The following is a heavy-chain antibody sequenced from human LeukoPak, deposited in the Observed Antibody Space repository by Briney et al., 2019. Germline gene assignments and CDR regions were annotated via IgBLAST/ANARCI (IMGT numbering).Heavy chain of an antibody. Sequence: PGGSLRLSCTASGFTFSNYWMRSVRHAPGKGLVWVSHIKTNGSEISYAYSVTGPFTLSRAQAKNTLYQQMNRQRTEHTAIYFCAKAVYNKGLDYWRKGTLVPASS. CDR2: IKTNGSEI. CDR3: AKAVYNKGLDY. CDR1: GFTFSNYW. J-gene: IGHJ4*02. V-gene: IGHV3-74*01. D-gene: IGHD1-14*01.